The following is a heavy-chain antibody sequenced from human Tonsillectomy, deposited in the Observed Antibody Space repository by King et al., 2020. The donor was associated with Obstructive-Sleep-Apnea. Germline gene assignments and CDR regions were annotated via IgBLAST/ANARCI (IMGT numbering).Heavy chain of an antibody. Sequence: QLQESGPGLVKSSETLSLTCTVSRYSISSGYDWGWIRQPPGKGLEWIGNIYHSGITHYNPSLKSRVTISVYTSKNQFSLKLNSVTAADTAAYYCARGRTQFDYWGQGTLVTVSS. V-gene: IGHV4-38-2*02. CDR1: RYSISSGYD. D-gene: IGHD3/OR15-3a*01. CDR2: IYHSGIT. CDR3: ARGRTQFDY. J-gene: IGHJ4*02.